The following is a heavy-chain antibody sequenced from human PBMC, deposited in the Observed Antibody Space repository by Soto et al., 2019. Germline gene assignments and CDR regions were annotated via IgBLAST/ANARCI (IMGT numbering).Heavy chain of an antibody. D-gene: IGHD2-2*01. CDR1: GYTFTSYD. J-gene: IGHJ5*02. V-gene: IGHV1-8*01. CDR3: ARGARVVVVPAATNVGIAAAQYWFDP. Sequence: ASVKVSCKASGYTFTSYDINWVRQATGQGLEWMGWMNPNSGNTGYAQKFQGRVTMTRNTSISTAYMELSSLRSEDTAVYYCARGARVVVVPAATNVGIAAAQYWFDPWGQGTLVTVSS. CDR2: MNPNSGNT.